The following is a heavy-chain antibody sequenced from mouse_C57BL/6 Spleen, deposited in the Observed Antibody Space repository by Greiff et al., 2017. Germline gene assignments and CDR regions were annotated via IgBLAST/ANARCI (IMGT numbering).Heavy chain of an antibody. CDR2: IDPSDSYT. V-gene: IGHV1-50*01. D-gene: IGHD2-5*01. CDR3: ARRDYSNYDFDV. J-gene: IGHJ1*03. CDR1: GYTFTSYW. Sequence: QVQLQQPGAELVKPGASVKLSCKASGYTFTSYWMQWVKQRPGQGLEWIGEIDPSDSYTNYNQKFKGKATLTVDTSSSTAYMQLSSLTSEDSAVYYCARRDYSNYDFDVWGTGTTVTVSS.